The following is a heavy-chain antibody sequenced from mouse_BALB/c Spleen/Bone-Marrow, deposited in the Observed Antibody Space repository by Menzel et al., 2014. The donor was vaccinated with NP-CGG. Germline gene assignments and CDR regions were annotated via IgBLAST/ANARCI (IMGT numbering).Heavy chain of an antibody. D-gene: IGHD1-1*01. J-gene: IGHJ2*01. CDR3: VLAYGSSPLGY. CDR1: GFNIKDTY. V-gene: IGHV14-3*02. CDR2: IDPANDNT. Sequence: VQLKQSGAELMKPGASVKLSCTASGFNIKDTYMHWVKQRPEQGLEWIGRIDPANDNTKYDPKFQGKATIAADTSSNTAYLQPSSLTSEDTAVYYCVLAYGSSPLGYWGQGTTLTVSS.